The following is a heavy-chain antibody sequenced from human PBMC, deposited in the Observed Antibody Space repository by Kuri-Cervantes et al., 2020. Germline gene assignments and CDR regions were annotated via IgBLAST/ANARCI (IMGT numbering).Heavy chain of an antibody. CDR2: IHYSGST. Sequence: SETLSLTCTVSGGSISSGDYYWSWIRQPPGKGLEWIGYIHYSGSTYYNPSLKSRVTISADTSKNQFSLKLSSVAAADTAVYYCARAKQPLRYCSSTSCSPRWFDPWGQGTLVTVSS. J-gene: IGHJ5*02. V-gene: IGHV4-30-4*01. D-gene: IGHD2-2*01. CDR3: ARAKQPLRYCSSTSCSPRWFDP. CDR1: GGSISSGDYY.